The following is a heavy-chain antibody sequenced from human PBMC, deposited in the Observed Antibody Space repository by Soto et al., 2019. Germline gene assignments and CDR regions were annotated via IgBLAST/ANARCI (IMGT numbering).Heavy chain of an antibody. CDR3: ARDFMRFLEWPVFDY. V-gene: IGHV3-48*01. J-gene: IGHJ4*02. Sequence: EVQLVESGGGLVQPGGSLRLSCAASGFTFSSYSMNWVRQAPGKGLEWVSYISSSSSTIYYADSVKGRFTISRDNAKNSLYLQMNSLRAEDTAVYYCARDFMRFLEWPVFDYWGQGTLVTVSS. D-gene: IGHD3-3*01. CDR1: GFTFSSYS. CDR2: ISSSSSTI.